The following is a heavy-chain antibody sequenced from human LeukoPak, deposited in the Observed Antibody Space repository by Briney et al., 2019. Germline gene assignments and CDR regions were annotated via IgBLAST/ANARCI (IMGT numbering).Heavy chain of an antibody. Sequence: GGSLRLSCAASGFTFSSYSMNWVRQAPGKGLEWVSSISSSSSYIYYADSVKGRFTISRDNAKNSLYLQMNSLRAEDTAVYYCARAQRGYSYGKMNYYYYMDVWGKGTTVTVSS. D-gene: IGHD5-18*01. V-gene: IGHV3-21*01. CDR1: GFTFSSYS. CDR2: ISSSSSYI. CDR3: ARAQRGYSYGKMNYYYYMDV. J-gene: IGHJ6*03.